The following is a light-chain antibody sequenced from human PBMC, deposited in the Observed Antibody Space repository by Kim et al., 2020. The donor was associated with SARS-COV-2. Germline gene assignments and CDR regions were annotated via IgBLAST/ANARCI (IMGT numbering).Light chain of an antibody. Sequence: DIVMTQSPLSLPVTLGQPASISCRSSQSLVYNDGNTYLSWFHQRPGQSPRRLIYKVSNRDSGVPDRFSGSGSGTDFTLKITRVEAEDVGIYYCMQGTRSPPNTFGQGTKLEIK. V-gene: IGKV2-30*01. CDR1: QSLVYNDGNTY. J-gene: IGKJ2*01. CDR3: MQGTRSPPNT. CDR2: KVS.